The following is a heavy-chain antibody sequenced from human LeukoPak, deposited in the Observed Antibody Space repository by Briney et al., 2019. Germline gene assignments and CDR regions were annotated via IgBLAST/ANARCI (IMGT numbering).Heavy chain of an antibody. V-gene: IGHV1-69*13. CDR1: GGTFSSYA. CDR3: ARVYSYGYYFDY. J-gene: IGHJ4*02. D-gene: IGHD5-18*01. CDR2: IIPIFGTA. Sequence: SVKVSCKASGGTFSSYAISWVRQAPGQGLEWMGGIIPIFGTANYAQKFQGRVTITADESTSTAYMELSSLRSEDTAVYYCARVYSYGYYFDYWGQGTLVAVSS.